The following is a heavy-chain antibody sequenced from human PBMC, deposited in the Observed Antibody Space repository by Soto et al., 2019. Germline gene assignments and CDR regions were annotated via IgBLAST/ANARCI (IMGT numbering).Heavy chain of an antibody. Sequence: QVQLVQSGAEVKKPGASVKVSCKAPGYTFTSYDINWGRKATGQGLEWMGWMNPNSGNTGYAQKFQGRITMTRNTSITTAYMELSSLRSEDTAVYYCARGPYYYYYMDVWGKGTTVTVSS. V-gene: IGHV1-8*01. J-gene: IGHJ6*03. CDR1: GYTFTSYD. CDR3: ARGPYYYYYMDV. CDR2: MNPNSGNT.